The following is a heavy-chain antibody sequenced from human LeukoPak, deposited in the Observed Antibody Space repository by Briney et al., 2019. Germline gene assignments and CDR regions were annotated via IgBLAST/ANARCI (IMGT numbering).Heavy chain of an antibody. CDR1: GGSISNYY. CDR3: ARVSSWSFDY. D-gene: IGHD6-13*01. J-gene: IGHJ4*02. CDR2: IYYSGST. V-gene: IGHV4-59*08. Sequence: SETLSLTCTVSGGSISNYYWSWIRQPPGKGLEWIGYIYYSGSTNYNPSLKSRVTISVDTSKNQFSLKLSSVTAADSAVYYCARVSSWSFDYWGRRTLVTVSS.